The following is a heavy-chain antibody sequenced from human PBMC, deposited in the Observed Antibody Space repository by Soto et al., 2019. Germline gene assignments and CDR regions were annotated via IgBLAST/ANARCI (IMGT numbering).Heavy chain of an antibody. Sequence: GGSLRLSCAASGFTFSSYAMSWVRQAPGKGLEWVSAISGSGGSTYYADSVKGRFTISRDNSKNTLYLQMNSLRAEDTAVYYCAKDRGYSGYETTGNYWGQGTLVTVSS. J-gene: IGHJ4*02. D-gene: IGHD5-12*01. CDR1: GFTFSSYA. V-gene: IGHV3-23*01. CDR2: ISGSGGST. CDR3: AKDRGYSGYETTGNY.